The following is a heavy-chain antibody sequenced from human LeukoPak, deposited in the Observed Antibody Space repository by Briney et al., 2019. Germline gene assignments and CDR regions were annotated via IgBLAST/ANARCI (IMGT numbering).Heavy chain of an antibody. V-gene: IGHV1-18*01. J-gene: IGHJ4*02. Sequence: ASVKVSCKASGYTFTSYGISWVRQAPGQGLEWVGWISAYNGNTNYAQKLQGRVTMTTDTSTSTAYMELRSLRSDDTAVYYCARDFSSTSCYGYWGQGTLVTVSS. CDR3: ARDFSSTSCYGY. CDR1: GYTFTSYG. CDR2: ISAYNGNT. D-gene: IGHD2-2*01.